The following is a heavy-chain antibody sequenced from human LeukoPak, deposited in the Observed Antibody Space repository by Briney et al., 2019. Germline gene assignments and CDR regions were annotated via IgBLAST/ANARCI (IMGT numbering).Heavy chain of an antibody. J-gene: IGHJ4*02. V-gene: IGHV3-53*01. CDR1: GFTVSSNY. D-gene: IGHD1-20*01. Sequence: PGGSLRLSCAASGFTVSSNYMSWVRQAPGKGLEWVSVIYSGGNTYYADSVKGRFTISRDNSKNTLSLQMNSLRAEDTAVYYCAKRVTGTTRYFDSWSQGTLVTVSS. CDR2: IYSGGNT. CDR3: AKRVTGTTRYFDS.